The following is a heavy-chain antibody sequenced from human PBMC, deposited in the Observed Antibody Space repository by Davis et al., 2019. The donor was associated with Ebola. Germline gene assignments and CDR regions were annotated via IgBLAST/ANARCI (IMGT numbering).Heavy chain of an antibody. J-gene: IGHJ3*02. CDR1: GFTLSNYG. CDR3: AKVLTSGWYVDALDI. D-gene: IGHD6-19*01. Sequence: GESLKISCAVSGFTLSNYGMHWVRQAPGKGLDWVAVIPPDGSYRYYADSVKGRFTISRDNSKNKLYLEMISLRTEDTAVYYCAKVLTSGWYVDALDIWGQGTMVTVSS. V-gene: IGHV3-30*02. CDR2: IPPDGSYR.